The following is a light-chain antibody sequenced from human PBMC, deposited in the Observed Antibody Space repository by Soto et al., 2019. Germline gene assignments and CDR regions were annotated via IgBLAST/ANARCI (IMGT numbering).Light chain of an antibody. CDR3: EQYNSYGST. CDR2: KAS. CDR1: PSISSW. Sequence: DIPMTQSPSTLSASVGDRVTITCRASPSISSWLAWYQQKPGKAPKLLIYKASSLERGVPSTFSGSGSGTEFTLTIRSLQPDAVASYDGEQYNSYGSTFGQGTKLEIK. V-gene: IGKV1-5*03. J-gene: IGKJ2*01.